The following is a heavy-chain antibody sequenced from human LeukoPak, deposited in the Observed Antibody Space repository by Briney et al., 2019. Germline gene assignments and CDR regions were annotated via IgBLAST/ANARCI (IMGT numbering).Heavy chain of an antibody. CDR2: ISYDGSNK. D-gene: IGHD3-10*01. Sequence: GRSLRLSCAASGFTFSSYGMHWVRQAPGKGLEWVAVISYDGSNKYYADSVKGRFTISRDNSKNTLYLQMNSLRAEDTAVYYCAKDRIRMVRGVIHHYYYGMDVWGKGTTVTVSS. V-gene: IGHV3-30*18. CDR1: GFTFSSYG. J-gene: IGHJ6*04. CDR3: AKDRIRMVRGVIHHYYYGMDV.